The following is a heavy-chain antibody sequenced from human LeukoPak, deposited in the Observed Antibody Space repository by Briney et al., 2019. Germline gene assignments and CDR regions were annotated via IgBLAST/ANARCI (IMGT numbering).Heavy chain of an antibody. CDR3: ARQAWSSGSYLSYFDY. Sequence: GESLKIACKGSGYSFTSYWIGWVRQMPGKGLEWMGIIYPGDSDTRHSPSFQGQVTISADKSISTAYLQWSSLKASDTAMYYCARQAWSSGSYLSYFDYWGQGTLVTVSS. CDR1: GYSFTSYW. V-gene: IGHV5-51*01. D-gene: IGHD3-10*01. J-gene: IGHJ4*02. CDR2: IYPGDSDT.